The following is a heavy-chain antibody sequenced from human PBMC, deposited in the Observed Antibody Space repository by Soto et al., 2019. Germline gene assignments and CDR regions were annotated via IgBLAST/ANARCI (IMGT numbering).Heavy chain of an antibody. Sequence: GGSLRLSCAASGFTFSNAWINWVRQAPGKGLEWVGRIKSKTDGGTTDCAEPVKGRFAISRDDSNSMVYLQMNSLKIEDTAVYYCTTDSYSTIIIVRFDYWGHGTLVTVSS. D-gene: IGHD3-22*01. CDR2: IKSKTDGGTT. V-gene: IGHV3-15*07. CDR3: TTDSYSTIIIVRFDY. CDR1: GFTFSNAW. J-gene: IGHJ4*01.